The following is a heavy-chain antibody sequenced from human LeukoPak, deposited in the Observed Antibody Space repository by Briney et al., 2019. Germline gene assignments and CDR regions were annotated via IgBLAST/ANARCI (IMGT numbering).Heavy chain of an antibody. D-gene: IGHD2-2*01. CDR1: GFTFSNYW. Sequence: QPGGSLRLSCAASGFTFSNYWMSWVRQAPGKGLEWVTNIKQDGGEKYYVDSVEGRFTISRDNAKNSLYLQMNSLRAEDTAVYYCASQLDGTLDYWGQGTLVTVSS. J-gene: IGHJ4*02. CDR2: IKQDGGEK. V-gene: IGHV3-7*02. CDR3: ASQLDGTLDY.